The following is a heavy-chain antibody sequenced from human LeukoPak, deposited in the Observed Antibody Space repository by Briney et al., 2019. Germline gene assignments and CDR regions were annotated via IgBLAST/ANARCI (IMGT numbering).Heavy chain of an antibody. Sequence: PGGSLRLSCAASGFTFSSYAVSWVRQAPGKGLEWVSAISGSGGSTYYADSVKGRFTISRDNSKNTLYLQMNSLRAEDTAVYYCAKGDYYYDSSGYYDYWGQGTLVTVSS. CDR3: AKGDYYYDSSGYYDY. CDR2: ISGSGGST. V-gene: IGHV3-23*01. CDR1: GFTFSSYA. D-gene: IGHD3-22*01. J-gene: IGHJ4*02.